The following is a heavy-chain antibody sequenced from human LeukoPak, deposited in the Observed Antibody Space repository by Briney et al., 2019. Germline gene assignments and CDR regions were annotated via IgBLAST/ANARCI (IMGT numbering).Heavy chain of an antibody. J-gene: IGHJ5*02. D-gene: IGHD5-18*01. Sequence: SVKVSCKASGGTFSSYAISWVRQAPGQGLEWMGGIIPIFGTANYAQKFQGRVTITADESTSTAYMELSSLRSEDTAVYYCASQEADVDTAMVNWFDPWGQGTLVTVSS. CDR2: IIPIFGTA. V-gene: IGHV1-69*01. CDR3: ASQEADVDTAMVNWFDP. CDR1: GGTFSSYA.